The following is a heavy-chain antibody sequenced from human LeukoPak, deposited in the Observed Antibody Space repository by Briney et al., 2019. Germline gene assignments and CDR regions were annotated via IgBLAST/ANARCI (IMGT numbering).Heavy chain of an antibody. J-gene: IGHJ4*02. CDR1: GFTFSSYA. CDR3: AKTFGISSGCDR. V-gene: IGHV3-23*01. CDR2: ITGSEGNT. Sequence: GGSLRLSCAASGFTFSSYAMSWVRQAPGKGLEWVSPITGSEGNTYYADSVKGRFTISRDNSKNTLYLQMNSLRAEDTAVYYCAKTFGISSGCDRWGQGTLVTVSS. D-gene: IGHD6-19*01.